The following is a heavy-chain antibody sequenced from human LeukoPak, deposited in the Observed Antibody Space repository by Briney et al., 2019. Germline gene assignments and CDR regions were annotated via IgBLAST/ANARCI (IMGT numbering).Heavy chain of an antibody. CDR3: AKAGSSLYSHFDY. V-gene: IGHV1-46*01. CDR1: GGTFSSYA. Sequence: ASVKVSCKASGGTFSSYAISWVRQAPGQGLEWMGIINPSGDSTSYAQKFQGRVTMTRDTSTSTVYMELSSLRSEDTAVYYCAKAGSSLYSHFDYWGQGTLVTVSS. CDR2: INPSGDST. J-gene: IGHJ4*02. D-gene: IGHD6-13*01.